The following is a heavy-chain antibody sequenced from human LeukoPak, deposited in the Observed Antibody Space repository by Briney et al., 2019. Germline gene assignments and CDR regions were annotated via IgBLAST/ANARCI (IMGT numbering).Heavy chain of an antibody. CDR2: IYYSGST. J-gene: IGHJ4*02. V-gene: IGHV4-39*07. D-gene: IGHD1-26*01. CDR3: ARDGAYSIDGSVGY. Sequence: SETLSLTCTVSGGSISSSSYYWGWIRQPPGKGLEWIGSIYYSGSTYYNPSLKSRGTISVDTSKNQFSLKLSSVTAADTAVYYCARDGAYSIDGSVGYWGQGTLVTVSS. CDR1: GGSISSSSYY.